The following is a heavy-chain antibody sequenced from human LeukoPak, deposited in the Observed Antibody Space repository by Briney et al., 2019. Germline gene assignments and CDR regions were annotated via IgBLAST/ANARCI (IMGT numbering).Heavy chain of an antibody. CDR3: ARGGSSGYSPDY. CDR2: IYHSGST. V-gene: IGHV4-34*01. D-gene: IGHD3-22*01. CDR1: GGSFSGYY. Sequence: SETLSLTCAVYGGSFSGYYWSWIRQPPGQGLEWIGYIYHSGSTYYNPSLKSRVTISVDRSKYQFTLNLSSVTAADTAVYYCARGGSSGYSPDYWGQGTLVTVSS. J-gene: IGHJ4*02.